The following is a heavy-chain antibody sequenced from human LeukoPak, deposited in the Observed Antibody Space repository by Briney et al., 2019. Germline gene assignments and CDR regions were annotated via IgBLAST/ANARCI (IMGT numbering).Heavy chain of an antibody. CDR3: ARGYTALDY. D-gene: IGHD5-18*01. CDR1: GFTFSSYG. V-gene: IGHV3-30*19. Sequence: PGGSLRLSCAASGFTFSSYGMHWVRQAPGKGLEWVAVISYDGSNKYYADSVKGRFTISRDNSVNTLYLQVNSLRAEDTTVYYCARGYTALDYWGQGTLVTVSS. CDR2: ISYDGSNK. J-gene: IGHJ4*02.